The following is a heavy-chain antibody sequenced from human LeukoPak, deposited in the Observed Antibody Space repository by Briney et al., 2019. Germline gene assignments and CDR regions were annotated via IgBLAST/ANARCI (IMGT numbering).Heavy chain of an antibody. D-gene: IGHD2-21*01. CDR2: IITYNGHT. V-gene: IGHV1-18*01. CDR3: ARGSGEFDY. Sequence: ASVKVSCKASGYTFTSYGISWVRQAPGQGLEWLGCIITYNGHTDYVDKLQGRVTVTTDTSTSTVYMELRSLTSDDTAVYYCARGSGEFDYWGQGTLVTVSS. J-gene: IGHJ4*02. CDR1: GYTFTSYG.